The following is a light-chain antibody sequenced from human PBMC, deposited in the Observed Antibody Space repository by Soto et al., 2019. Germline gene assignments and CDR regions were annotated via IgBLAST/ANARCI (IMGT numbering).Light chain of an antibody. CDR3: SSYTSSSAWV. Sequence: QSVLTQPPSVSAAPGQKVTISCSGSSSNIGNNYVSWYQHLPGTAPKLLIYDNYKRPSGIPDRFSGSKSGNTASLTISGLQAEDEADYYCSSYTSSSAWVFGGGTQLTVL. CDR1: SSNIGNNY. V-gene: IGLV1-51*01. CDR2: DNY. J-gene: IGLJ3*02.